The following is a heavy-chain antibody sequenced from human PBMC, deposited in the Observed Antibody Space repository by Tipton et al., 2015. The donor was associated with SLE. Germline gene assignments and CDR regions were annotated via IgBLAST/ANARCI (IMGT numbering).Heavy chain of an antibody. Sequence: LRLSCTVSGISISSAGYSWSWIRRPPGKGLEWIGNIYHTGSTYYNPSLKSRVTISLDTSKNQFSLNLSSVTAADTAVYYCARDSRYQLTYYYMNVWGKGTTVTASS. CDR1: GISISSAGYS. V-gene: IGHV4-38-2*02. D-gene: IGHD2-2*01. CDR2: IYHTGST. J-gene: IGHJ6*03. CDR3: ARDSRYQLTYYYMNV.